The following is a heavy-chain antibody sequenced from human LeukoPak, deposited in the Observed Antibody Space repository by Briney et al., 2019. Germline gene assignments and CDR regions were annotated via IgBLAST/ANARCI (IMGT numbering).Heavy chain of an antibody. V-gene: IGHV5-51*01. J-gene: IGHJ4*02. CDR1: GYSFTNW. D-gene: IGHD3-10*01. CDR3: ARQDGFALFYFDY. CDR2: IHPRDSDT. Sequence: GESLQISCKGSGYSFTNWIAWVRQMPGEGLEWMGIIHPRDSDTRYSPPFQGQVTISVDKSISTAYLQWNSLKASDTAMYYCARQDGFALFYFDYWGQGTLVTVSS.